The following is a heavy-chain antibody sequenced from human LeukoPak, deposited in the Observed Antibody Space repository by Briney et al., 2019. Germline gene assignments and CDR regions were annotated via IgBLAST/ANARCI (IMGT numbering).Heavy chain of an antibody. CDR3: ARGVFPYYFDY. CDR1: GYTFTTYY. D-gene: IGHD6-13*01. V-gene: IGHV1-46*01. CDR2: INPSGGST. J-gene: IGHJ4*02. Sequence: ALVKVSCKAFGYTFTTYYMLWGRQAPGQGLEWMGIINPSGGSTTHAQEFQGRLTMTRDTSTSTIYMELRSRRSEDTTVYYCARGVFPYYFDYWGQGTLVTVSS.